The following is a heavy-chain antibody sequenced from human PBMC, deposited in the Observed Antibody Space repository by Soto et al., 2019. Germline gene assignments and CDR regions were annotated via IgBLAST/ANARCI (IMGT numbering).Heavy chain of an antibody. D-gene: IGHD6-13*01. J-gene: IGHJ5*02. Sequence: LSLTCAVYGGSFSGHYWSWIRQPPGKGLEWIGEINESGSTKYNPSLKSRVTTSLDTSKIQFSLKLSSVTAADTAVYYCARSRRGFGSSWYDWFDPWGQGTLVTVSS. CDR1: GGSFSGHY. CDR2: INESGST. V-gene: IGHV4-34*01. CDR3: ARSRRGFGSSWYDWFDP.